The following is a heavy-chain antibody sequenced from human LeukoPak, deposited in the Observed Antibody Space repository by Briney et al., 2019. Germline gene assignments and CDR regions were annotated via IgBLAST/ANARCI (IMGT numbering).Heavy chain of an antibody. D-gene: IGHD1-26*01. CDR3: ARDRVGATDYFDY. J-gene: IGHJ4*02. CDR1: GFTFSSYA. CDR2: ISYDGSNR. Sequence: GGSLRLSCAASGFTFSSYAMHWVRQAPGKGLEWVAVISYDGSNRYYADSVKGRFTISRDNSKNTLYLQMNSLRAEDTAVYYCARDRVGATDYFDYWGQGTLVTVSS. V-gene: IGHV3-30-3*01.